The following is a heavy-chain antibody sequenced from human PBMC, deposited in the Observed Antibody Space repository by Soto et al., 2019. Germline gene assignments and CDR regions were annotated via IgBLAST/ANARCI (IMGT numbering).Heavy chain of an antibody. CDR2: ISSSSSTI. V-gene: IGHV3-48*01. Sequence: GGSLRLSCAASGFTFSSYSMNWVRQAPGKGLEWVSYISSSSSTIYYADSVKGRFTISRDNAKNSLYLQMNSLRAEDTAVYYCARGRGGYSGYDRPDFDYWGQGTLVTVSS. D-gene: IGHD5-12*01. J-gene: IGHJ4*02. CDR1: GFTFSSYS. CDR3: ARGRGGYSGYDRPDFDY.